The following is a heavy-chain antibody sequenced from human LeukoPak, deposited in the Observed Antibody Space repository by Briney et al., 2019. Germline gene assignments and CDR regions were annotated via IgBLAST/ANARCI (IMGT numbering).Heavy chain of an antibody. D-gene: IGHD2-2*01. CDR3: ASLRYRCSSTGCYVAH. CDR2: INWNGGST. Sequence: PGGSLRLSCAASGFTFSDYYMSWIRQAPGKGLEWVSGINWNGGSTGYADSVKGRFTISRDNAKNSLYLQMNSLRAEDTALYYCASLRYRCSSTGCYVAHWGQGTLVTVSS. V-gene: IGHV3-20*04. J-gene: IGHJ4*02. CDR1: GFTFSDYY.